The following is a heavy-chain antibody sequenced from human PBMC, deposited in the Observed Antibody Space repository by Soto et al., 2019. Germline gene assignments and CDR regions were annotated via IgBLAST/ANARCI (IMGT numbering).Heavy chain of an antibody. Sequence: GGSLRLSCAASRFTFSLYGMHWVRQAPGKGLEWAAVISYDGAYKNYADSVKGRFTISRDNSKNTLYLQMNSLRAEDTAVYYCARAPHYSSGWTRGDYWGQGTLVTVSS. J-gene: IGHJ4*02. V-gene: IGHV3-30*03. CDR2: ISYDGAYK. CDR3: ARAPHYSSGWTRGDY. CDR1: RFTFSLYG. D-gene: IGHD6-19*01.